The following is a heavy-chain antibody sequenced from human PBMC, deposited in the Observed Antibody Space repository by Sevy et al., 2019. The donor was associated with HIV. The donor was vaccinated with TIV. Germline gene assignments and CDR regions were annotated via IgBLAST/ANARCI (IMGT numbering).Heavy chain of an antibody. CDR3: AREGCTKPHDY. D-gene: IGHD2-8*01. J-gene: IGHJ4*02. Sequence: GGSLRLSCAASGFTFSKYSMSWVRQPPGKGLEWVSTLSFGWGEINYADSVKGRFTISRDNSKSLVYLQMNNLRPEDTAVYYCAREGCTKPHDYWGQGTLVTISS. CDR1: GFTFSKYS. CDR2: LSFGWGEI. V-gene: IGHV3-23*01.